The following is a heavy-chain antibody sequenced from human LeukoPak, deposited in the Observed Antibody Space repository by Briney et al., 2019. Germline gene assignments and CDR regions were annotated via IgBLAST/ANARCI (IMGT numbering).Heavy chain of an antibody. V-gene: IGHV1-69*05. CDR1: GGTFSSYA. D-gene: IGHD3-16*02. CDR3: ARGLVAWFDP. J-gene: IGHJ5*02. CDR2: IIPIFGTA. Sequence: GSSVKVSCKASGGTFSSYAISWVRQAPGQGVGWMGGIIPIFGTANYAQKFQGRVTITTDESTSTAYMKLSSLRSEDTAVYYCARGLVAWFDPWGQGTLVTVSS.